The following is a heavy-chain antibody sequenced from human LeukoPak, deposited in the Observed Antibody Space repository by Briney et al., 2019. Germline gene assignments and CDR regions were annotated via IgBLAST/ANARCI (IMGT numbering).Heavy chain of an antibody. CDR3: ARDRRLVGATWDPTDQPAWFDP. Sequence: PSETLSLTCTVSGGSIGSGSYYWSWIRQPAGKGLEWIGRIYTSGSTNYNPSLKSRVTISVDTSKNQFSLKLSSVTAADTAVYYCARDRRLVGATWDPTDQPAWFDPWGQGTLVTVSS. CDR2: IYTSGST. CDR1: GGSIGSGSYY. J-gene: IGHJ5*02. V-gene: IGHV4-61*02. D-gene: IGHD1-26*01.